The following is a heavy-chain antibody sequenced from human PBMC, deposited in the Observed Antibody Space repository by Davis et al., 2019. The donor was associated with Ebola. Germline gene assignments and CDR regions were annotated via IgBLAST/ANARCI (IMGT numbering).Heavy chain of an antibody. D-gene: IGHD4-17*01. CDR1: GYTFTSYY. CDR2: INPSGGST. Sequence: AASVKVSCKASGYTFTSYYMHWVRQAPGQGLEWMGIINPSGGSTSYAQKFQGRVTMTRDTSTSTVYMELSSLRSEDTAVYYCARDRHDYGDYVAEYYYYYYGMDVWGQGTTVTVSS. J-gene: IGHJ6*02. CDR3: ARDRHDYGDYVAEYYYYYYGMDV. V-gene: IGHV1-46*01.